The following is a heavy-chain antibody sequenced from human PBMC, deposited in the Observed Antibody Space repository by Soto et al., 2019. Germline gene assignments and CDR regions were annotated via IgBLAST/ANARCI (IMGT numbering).Heavy chain of an antibody. J-gene: IGHJ4*02. D-gene: IGHD3-22*01. Sequence: PGGSLRLSCAASGFTFSRYWTHWVRQAPGKGLVWVSCISNDGTSTIYADSVKGRFTISRDNAKNTLYLQMNSLRAEDTAVYYCVIFRGYYESSGSPGFWGQGTLVTVSS. V-gene: IGHV3-74*01. CDR2: ISNDGTST. CDR1: GFTFSRYW. CDR3: VIFRGYYESSGSPGF.